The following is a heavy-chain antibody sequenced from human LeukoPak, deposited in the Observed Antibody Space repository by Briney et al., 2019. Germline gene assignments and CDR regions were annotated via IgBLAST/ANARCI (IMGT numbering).Heavy chain of an antibody. CDR2: IYHSGST. CDR1: GGSISSRNW. CDR3: ARASHDYGDYSHFDY. J-gene: IGHJ4*02. V-gene: IGHV4-4*02. Sequence: PSETLSLTRAVSGGSISSRNWWSWVHQPPGKGLEWIGEIYHSGSTNYNPSLKTRVTISVDKSKNQFSLKLSSVTAADTAVYYCARASHDYGDYSHFDYWGQGTLVTVSS. D-gene: IGHD4-17*01.